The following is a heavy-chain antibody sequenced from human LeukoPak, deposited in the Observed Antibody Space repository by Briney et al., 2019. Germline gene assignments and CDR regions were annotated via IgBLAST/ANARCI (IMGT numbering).Heavy chain of an antibody. CDR1: GFTFSSYA. Sequence: PGGPLRLSCAASGFTFSSYAMSWVRQAPGKGLDFVSSISNSGETTNYADSVKGRFTISRDNSKNTLYLQMNSLRAEDTAVYYCARGLWWSKYYFDYWGQGTLVTVSS. V-gene: IGHV3-23*01. D-gene: IGHD2-21*01. J-gene: IGHJ4*02. CDR2: ISNSGETT. CDR3: ARGLWWSKYYFDY.